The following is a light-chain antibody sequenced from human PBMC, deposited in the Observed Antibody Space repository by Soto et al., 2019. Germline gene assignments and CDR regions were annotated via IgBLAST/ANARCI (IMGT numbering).Light chain of an antibody. J-gene: IGLJ2*01. CDR3: QSYDRGLSGSVV. CDR1: SSNIGAGYD. CDR2: GNS. V-gene: IGLV1-40*01. Sequence: QSVLTQPPSVSGAPGQRVTISCTGSSSNIGAGYDVHWYQQLPGTAPKLLIYGNSNRPSGVPDRLSGSKSGTSASLAITGLRAEDEADYYCQSYDRGLSGSVVFGGGTKLTVL.